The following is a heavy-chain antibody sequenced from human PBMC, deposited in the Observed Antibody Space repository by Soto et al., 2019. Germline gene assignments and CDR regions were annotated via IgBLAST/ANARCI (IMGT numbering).Heavy chain of an antibody. CDR2: IYDNGTT. CDR3: VRPLPLGRNSGLDV. Sequence: EVQLVESGGGLIQPGGSLRLSCAASGLTVSNAYMAWVRQAPGMGLECVSVIYDNGTTYYADSVKGRFTISSDTSTNTLSLQMDSLRAEDTAVYYCVRPLPLGRNSGLDVWGQGTTVTVSS. CDR1: GLTVSNAY. D-gene: IGHD3-16*01. J-gene: IGHJ6*02. V-gene: IGHV3-53*01.